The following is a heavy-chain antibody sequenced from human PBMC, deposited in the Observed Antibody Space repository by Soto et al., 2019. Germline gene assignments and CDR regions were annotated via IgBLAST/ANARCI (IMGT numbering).Heavy chain of an antibody. D-gene: IGHD2-15*01. Sequence: LSLTCTVSGGSINSGGYYWNWIRQHPGKGLEWIGYIYYSGSTYYNPSLKSRVTISVDTSKNQFSLKLSSVTAADTAVYYCARDVGKYCSGGSCYSHHYYYYGMDVWGQGTTVTVSS. V-gene: IGHV4-31*03. CDR1: GGSINSGGYY. CDR3: ARDVGKYCSGGSCYSHHYYYYGMDV. CDR2: IYYSGST. J-gene: IGHJ6*02.